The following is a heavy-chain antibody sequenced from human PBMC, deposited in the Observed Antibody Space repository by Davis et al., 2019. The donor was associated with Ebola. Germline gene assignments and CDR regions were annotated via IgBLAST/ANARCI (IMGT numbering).Heavy chain of an antibody. V-gene: IGHV3-33*08. J-gene: IGHJ4*02. Sequence: GGSLKISCAASGFTFSSYWMHWVRQAPGKGLEWVAVIWYDGSNKYYADSVKGRFTISRDNSKNTLYLRMNSLRAEDTAVYYCARGLRCDYWGQGTLVTVSS. CDR2: IWYDGSNK. CDR3: ARGLRCDY. CDR1: GFTFSSYW. D-gene: IGHD4-17*01.